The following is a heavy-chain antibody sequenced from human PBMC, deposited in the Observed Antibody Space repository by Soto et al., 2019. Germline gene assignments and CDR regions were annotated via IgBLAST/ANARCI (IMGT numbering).Heavy chain of an antibody. J-gene: IGHJ6*03. CDR3: ARESKDIVVVPAAIVYYYYYYMDV. V-gene: IGHV1-69*08. Sequence: QVQLVQSGAEVKKPGSSVKVSCKASGGTFSSYTISWVRQAPGQGLEWMGRIIPILGIANYAQKFQGRVTITADKSTSTAYMELSSLGSEDTAGYYCARESKDIVVVPAAIVYYYYYYMDVWGKGTTVTVSS. D-gene: IGHD2-2*01. CDR1: GGTFSSYT. CDR2: IIPILGIA.